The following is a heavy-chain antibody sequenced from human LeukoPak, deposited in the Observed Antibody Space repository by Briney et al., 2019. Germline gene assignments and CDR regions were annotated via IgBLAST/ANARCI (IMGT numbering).Heavy chain of an antibody. V-gene: IGHV3-21*01. CDR2: ISSSSSYI. Sequence: GGSLRLSCAASGFTFSSYSMNWFRQAPGKGLEWVSSISSSSSYIYYADSVKGRFTISRDNAKNSLYLQMNSLRAEDTAVYYCARALVGATTVDYWGQGTLVTVSS. CDR1: GFTFSSYS. D-gene: IGHD1-26*01. CDR3: ARALVGATTVDY. J-gene: IGHJ4*02.